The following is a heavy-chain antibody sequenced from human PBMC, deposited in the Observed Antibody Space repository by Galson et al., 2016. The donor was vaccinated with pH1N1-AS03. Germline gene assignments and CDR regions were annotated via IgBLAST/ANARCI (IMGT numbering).Heavy chain of an antibody. CDR3: VRDRGGPAEY. V-gene: IGHV1-69*10. D-gene: IGHD3-16*01. CDR2: FNPYNGGA. J-gene: IGHJ4*02. Sequence: SVKVSCKASGDSFSKYVISWVRQPPGQGLQWVGGFNPYNGGAIYAPMFQGRFTIYRDNAKNTLYLQMSSLAVEDTAVYYCVRDRGGPAEYWGQGTLVTVSS. CDR1: GDSFSKYV.